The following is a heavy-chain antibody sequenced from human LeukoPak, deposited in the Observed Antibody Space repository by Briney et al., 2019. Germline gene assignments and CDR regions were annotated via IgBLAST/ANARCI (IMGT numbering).Heavy chain of an antibody. CDR3: ARIPEYSSSSGAIRAFDI. Sequence: SGPALVKPTQTLTLTCTFSGFSLSTSGMCVSWIRQPPGKALEWLARIDWDDDKYYSTSLKTRLTISKDTSKNQVVLTMTNMDPVDTATYYCARIPEYSSSSGAIRAFDIWGQGTMVTASS. D-gene: IGHD6-6*01. CDR2: IDWDDDK. J-gene: IGHJ3*02. V-gene: IGHV2-70*11. CDR1: GFSLSTSGMC.